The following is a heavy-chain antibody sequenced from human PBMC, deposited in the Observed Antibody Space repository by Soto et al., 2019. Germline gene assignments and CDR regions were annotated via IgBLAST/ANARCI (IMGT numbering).Heavy chain of an antibody. CDR3: ARQDGFGLYYFDS. V-gene: IGHV5-51*01. CDR1: GYSFSFYW. CDR2: IYPGDSDT. Sequence: PGESLKISCKGSGYSFSFYWIAWVRQVPGKGLEWMGIIYPGDSDTRYSPSFQGQVTISVDKSINTALLQWNSLKASDTAMYYCARQDGFGLYYFDSWGQGTLVTVSS. J-gene: IGHJ4*02. D-gene: IGHD3-10*01.